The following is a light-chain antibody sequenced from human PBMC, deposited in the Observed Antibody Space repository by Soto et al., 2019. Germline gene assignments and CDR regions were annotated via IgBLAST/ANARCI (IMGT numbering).Light chain of an antibody. CDR2: GIS. CDR1: SSNIGAGYD. Sequence: QSVLTQPPSVSGAPGQRVTISCTGSSSNIGAGYDVHWYQQLPGTAPKLLIYGISNRPSGVPDRFSGSKSGTSASLAITGLLAEDEADYYCQSYDSSLSGFVVFGGGTKLTVL. J-gene: IGLJ2*01. CDR3: QSYDSSLSGFVV. V-gene: IGLV1-40*01.